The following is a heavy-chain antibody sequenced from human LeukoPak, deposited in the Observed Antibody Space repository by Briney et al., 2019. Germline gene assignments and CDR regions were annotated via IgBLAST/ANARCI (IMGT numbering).Heavy chain of an antibody. CDR3: AKVGHSGYDYYHFDY. D-gene: IGHD5-12*01. J-gene: IGHJ4*02. CDR2: ISGSGGST. V-gene: IGHV3-23*01. CDR1: GFTFSSYA. Sequence: GGSLRLSCAASGFTFSSYAMSWVRQAPGKGLEWVSAISGSGGSTYYADSVKGRFTISRDNSKNTLYLQMNSLRAEDTAVYYCAKVGHSGYDYYHFDYWGQGTLVTVSS.